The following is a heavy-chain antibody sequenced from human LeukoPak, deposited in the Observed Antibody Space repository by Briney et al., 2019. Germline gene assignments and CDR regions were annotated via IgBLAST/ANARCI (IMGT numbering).Heavy chain of an antibody. CDR1: GGSISSYY. CDR3: ARDGGAAAGFDY. V-gene: IGHV4-4*07. CDR2: IYTSGST. J-gene: IGHJ4*02. Sequence: SETLSLTCTVSGGSISSYYWSWIRQPAGKGLEWIGRIYTSGSTNYNPFLKSRVTISVDKSKNQFSLKLSSVSAADTAVYYCARDGGAAAGFDYWGQGTLVTVSS. D-gene: IGHD6-13*01.